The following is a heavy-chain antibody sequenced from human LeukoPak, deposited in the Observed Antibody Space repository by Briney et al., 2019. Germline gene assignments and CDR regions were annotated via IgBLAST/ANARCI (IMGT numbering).Heavy chain of an antibody. Sequence: GGSLRLSCAASGFTFSAYSMNWVRQAPGKGLEWVSSISSSSTFISYADSVKGRFTMSRDNAKSSLYLQMNSLRAEDTAVYYCARSDYWGQGTLVTVSS. CDR1: GFTFSAYS. CDR3: ARSDY. CDR2: ISSSSTFI. J-gene: IGHJ4*02. V-gene: IGHV3-21*04.